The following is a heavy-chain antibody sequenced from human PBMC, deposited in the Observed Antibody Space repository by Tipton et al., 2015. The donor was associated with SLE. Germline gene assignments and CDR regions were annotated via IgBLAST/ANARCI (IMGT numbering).Heavy chain of an antibody. Sequence: SLRLSCAASGFTVSSNYMSWVRQAPGKGLEWVSVIYSGGSTYYADSVKGRFTISRDNSKNTLYLQMNSLRAEDTAVYYCARDYYDSSGYCVYWGQGTLVTVSS. J-gene: IGHJ4*02. D-gene: IGHD3-22*01. CDR2: IYSGGST. CDR3: ARDYYDSSGYCVY. CDR1: GFTVSSNY. V-gene: IGHV3-66*02.